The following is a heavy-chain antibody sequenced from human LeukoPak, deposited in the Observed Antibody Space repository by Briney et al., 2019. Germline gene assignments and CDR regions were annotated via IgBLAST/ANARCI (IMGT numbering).Heavy chain of an antibody. J-gene: IGHJ3*02. CDR2: IIPVFGTA. Sequence: GASVKVSCKASGGTFSTYAISWVRQAPGQGLEWMGGIIPVFGTANYAQKFQGRVTITADKSTSTAYMELSSLRSEDTAVYYCARVYSAVAAFEAFDIWGQGTMVTVSS. V-gene: IGHV1-69*06. CDR3: ARVYSAVAAFEAFDI. D-gene: IGHD6-19*01. CDR1: GGTFSTYA.